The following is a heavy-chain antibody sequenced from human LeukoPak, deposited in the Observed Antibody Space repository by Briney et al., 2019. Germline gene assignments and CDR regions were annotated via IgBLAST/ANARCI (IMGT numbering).Heavy chain of an antibody. CDR2: IHHSGIT. CDR3: ARRSQWLAYDY. V-gene: IGHV4-38-2*02. Sequence: PSETLSLTCTVSDYSISNTYYWGWIRQPPGKGLEWIGNIHHSGITNYNPSLKSRVTISVDTSKNQFSLKLSSVTAADTAVYYCARRSQWLAYDYWGQGTLVTVSS. CDR1: DYSISNTYY. J-gene: IGHJ4*02. D-gene: IGHD6-19*01.